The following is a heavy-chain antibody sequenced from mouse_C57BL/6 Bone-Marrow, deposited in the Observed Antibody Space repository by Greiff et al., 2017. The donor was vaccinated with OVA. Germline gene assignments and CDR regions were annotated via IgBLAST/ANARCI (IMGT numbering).Heavy chain of an antibody. D-gene: IGHD2-13*01. V-gene: IGHV14-3*01. Sequence: EVQLQQSVAELVRPGASVKLSCTASGFNIKNTYMYWVKQRPEQGLEWIGRIDPANGNNKYAPKFQGKATITADTSSNTAYLQLSSLTSEYTAIYYCARGGEIPLDYWGQGTTLTVSS. CDR2: IDPANGNN. CDR1: GFNIKNTY. CDR3: ARGGEIPLDY. J-gene: IGHJ2*01.